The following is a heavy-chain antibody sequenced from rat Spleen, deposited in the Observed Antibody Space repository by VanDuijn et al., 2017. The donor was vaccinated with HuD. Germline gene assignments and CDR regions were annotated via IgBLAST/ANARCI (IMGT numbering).Heavy chain of an antibody. CDR1: GFTFNNYW. J-gene: IGHJ3*01. D-gene: IGHD1-12*02. CDR2: ITHVHDNT. V-gene: IGHV5-31*01. CDR3: ARPIVTMMVVTPFAY. Sequence: EVQLVESGGGLVLPGRSLKLSCVASGFTFNNYWMTWIRQAPGKGLEWIASITHVHDNTYYPDSVKGRFTISRDNAKSTLYLQMDSLRSEDTATYYRARPIVTMMVVTPFAYWGQGTLVTVSS.